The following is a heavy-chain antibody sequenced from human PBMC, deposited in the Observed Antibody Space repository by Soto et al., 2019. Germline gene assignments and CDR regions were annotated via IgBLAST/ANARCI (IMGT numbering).Heavy chain of an antibody. V-gene: IGHV3-33*01. CDR3: ARSYIAVVYFDY. J-gene: IGHJ4*02. Sequence: GGSLRLSCAASGFTFSSYGMHWVRQAPGKGLEWVAVIWYDGSNKYYADSVKGRFTISRDNSKNTLYLQMNSLRAEDTAVYYCARSYIAVVYFDYWGQGTLVTVSS. CDR2: IWYDGSNK. D-gene: IGHD6-19*01. CDR1: GFTFSSYG.